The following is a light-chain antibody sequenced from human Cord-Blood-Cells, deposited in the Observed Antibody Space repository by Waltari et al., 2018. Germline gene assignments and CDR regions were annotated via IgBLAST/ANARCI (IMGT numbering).Light chain of an antibody. CDR3: CSYAGSSTWV. V-gene: IGLV2-23*01. Sequence: QSALTQPASVSGSPGQSITISCTGTSSDVGSYNLVSWYQQHPAKAPKLMIYEGSKRPSGVSNRFSGSKTGNTASLTIFGLQAEDEADYYCCSYAGSSTWVFGGGTKLTVI. J-gene: IGLJ3*02. CDR1: SSDVGSYNL. CDR2: EGS.